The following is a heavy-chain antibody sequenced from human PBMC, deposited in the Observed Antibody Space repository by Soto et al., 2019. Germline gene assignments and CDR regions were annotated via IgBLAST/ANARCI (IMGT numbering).Heavy chain of an antibody. V-gene: IGHV4-39*01. CDR3: ASPHLEWSHDTFDI. J-gene: IGHJ3*02. D-gene: IGHD3-3*01. Sequence: QLQLQESGPGLVKPSETLSLTCSVSGGSISSSNYYWGWIRQPPGKGLEWVGSIYYSGSTFYSPSLKSRVNISVDTSKNDFSLKLTSVTAADAAVYYCASPHLEWSHDTFDIWGHGTLVTVCS. CDR1: GGSISSSNYY. CDR2: IYYSGST.